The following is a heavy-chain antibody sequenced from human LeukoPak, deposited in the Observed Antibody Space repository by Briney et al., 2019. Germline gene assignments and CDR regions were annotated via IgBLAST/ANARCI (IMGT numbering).Heavy chain of an antibody. V-gene: IGHV3-30*02. D-gene: IGHD2-15*01. CDR3: ARYSPYYYYGMDV. J-gene: IGHJ6*02. CDR2: IRYDGSNK. CDR1: GFTFSSYG. Sequence: GGSLRLSCAASGFTFSSYGMHWVRHAPGKGLELVAFIRYDGSNKYYADSVKGRFTISRDNSKNTLYLQMNSLRAEDTAVYYCARYSPYYYYGMDVWGQGTTVTVSS.